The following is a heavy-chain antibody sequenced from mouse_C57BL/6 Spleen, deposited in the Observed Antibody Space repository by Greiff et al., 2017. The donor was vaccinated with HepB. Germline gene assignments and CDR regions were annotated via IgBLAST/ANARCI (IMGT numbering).Heavy chain of an antibody. CDR1: GYSITSGYY. CDR2: ISYDGSN. CDR3: ARLDYYGSSFDY. Sequence: EVKLVESGPGLVKPSQSLSLTCSVTGYSITSGYYWNWIRQFPGNKLEWMGYISYDGSNNYNPSLKNRISITRDTSKNQFFLKLNSVTTEDTATYYCARLDYYGSSFDYWGQGTTLTVSS. D-gene: IGHD1-1*01. J-gene: IGHJ2*01. V-gene: IGHV3-6*01.